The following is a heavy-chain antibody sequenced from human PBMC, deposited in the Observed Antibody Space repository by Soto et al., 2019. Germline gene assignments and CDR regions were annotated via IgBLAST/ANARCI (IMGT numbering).Heavy chain of an antibody. J-gene: IGHJ5*02. D-gene: IGHD3-16*01. CDR3: VRIRYQLPSSVLWLDP. CDR1: GGFLSESY. CDR2: INHVGGT. Sequence: PSETLSLTCAVYGGFLSESYWTWIRQPPGKGLEWIGEINHVGGTNYNPSLKSRVTMSVDTSQNQFSLRLISVTAADTAMYFCVRIRYQLPSSVLWLDPWVQGTTVTVSS. V-gene: IGHV4-34*01.